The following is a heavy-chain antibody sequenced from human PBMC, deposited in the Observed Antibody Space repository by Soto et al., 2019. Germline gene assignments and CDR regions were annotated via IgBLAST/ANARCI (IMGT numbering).Heavy chain of an antibody. CDR2: ISGSDGKT. V-gene: IGHV3-23*01. Sequence: GGSLRLSCAASGFSFGSYALSWVRQAPGKGLGWVSTISGSDGKTFYADAVKGRFSISRDTSQNTLYLQMNSLRADDTAIYYCARWSYLDYWGQGTRVTVSS. CDR3: ARWSYLDY. CDR1: GFSFGSYA. D-gene: IGHD3-3*01. J-gene: IGHJ4*02.